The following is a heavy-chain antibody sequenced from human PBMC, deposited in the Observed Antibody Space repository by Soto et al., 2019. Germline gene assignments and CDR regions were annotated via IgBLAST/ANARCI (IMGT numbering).Heavy chain of an antibody. CDR2: ISSSSRYT. CDR1: GFTFSDYF. CDR3: ARGSGVAVPDY. J-gene: IGHJ4*02. V-gene: IGHV3-11*05. Sequence: QVQLVESGGDLVKPGGSPRLSCAASGFTFSDYFLNWIRQAPGKGLEWVSYISSSSRYTNYADSVKGRFTISRDNAKNSLYLQMNSLRAEDTAVYYCARGSGVAVPDYWGQGTLVTVSS. D-gene: IGHD6-19*01.